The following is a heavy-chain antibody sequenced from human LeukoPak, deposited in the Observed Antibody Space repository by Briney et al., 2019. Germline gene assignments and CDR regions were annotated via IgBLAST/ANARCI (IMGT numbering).Heavy chain of an antibody. CDR2: IYYSGTT. V-gene: IGHV4-59*11. D-gene: IGHD5/OR15-5a*01. Sequence: SETLSLTCTVSGGSLSSHYWSWIRQPPGKGLEWVWYIYYSGTTNYNPSLKSRVTISVDPSKNQFSLKLSSVTAADTAVYYCARASTPGYYYYYMDVWGKGTTVTVSS. CDR3: ARASTPGYYYYYMDV. CDR1: GGSLSSHY. J-gene: IGHJ6*03.